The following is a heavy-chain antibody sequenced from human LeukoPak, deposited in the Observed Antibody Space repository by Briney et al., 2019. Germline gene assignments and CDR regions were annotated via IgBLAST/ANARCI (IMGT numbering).Heavy chain of an antibody. CDR3: ARDVGWELSFDY. Sequence: GGSLRLSCAASVFTFSSYWMSWVRQAPGKGLEWVANIKQDGSEKYYVDSVKGRFTISRDNAKNSLYLQMNSLRAEDTAVYYCARDVGWELSFDYWGQGTLVTVSS. CDR2: IKQDGSEK. J-gene: IGHJ4*02. CDR1: VFTFSSYW. D-gene: IGHD1-26*01. V-gene: IGHV3-7*01.